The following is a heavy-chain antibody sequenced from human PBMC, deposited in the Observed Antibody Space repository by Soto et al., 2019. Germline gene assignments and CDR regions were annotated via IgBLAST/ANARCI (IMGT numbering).Heavy chain of an antibody. Sequence: PGGSLRLSCAASGFTLSSYAMSWVRQAPGKGLEWVSAISGSGGSTYYADSVKGRFTISRDNSKNTLYLQMSSLRAEDTAVYYCAKASVARFGELFPYFDYWGQGTLVTVSS. CDR2: ISGSGGST. CDR1: GFTLSSYA. V-gene: IGHV3-23*01. J-gene: IGHJ4*02. D-gene: IGHD3-10*02. CDR3: AKASVARFGELFPYFDY.